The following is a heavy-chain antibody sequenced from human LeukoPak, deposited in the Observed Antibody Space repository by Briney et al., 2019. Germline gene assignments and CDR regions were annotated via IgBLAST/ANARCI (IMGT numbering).Heavy chain of an antibody. Sequence: GESLKISCKGSGYSFTSYWIGWVRQMPGKGLEGMGIIYPGDSDTRYSPSFQGQVTISADKSISTAYLQWSSLKASDTAMYYCARASDDCSGGSCYLFSPGYDPWGQGTLVTVSS. J-gene: IGHJ5*02. D-gene: IGHD2-15*01. CDR2: IYPGDSDT. CDR1: GYSFTSYW. V-gene: IGHV5-51*01. CDR3: ARASDDCSGGSCYLFSPGYDP.